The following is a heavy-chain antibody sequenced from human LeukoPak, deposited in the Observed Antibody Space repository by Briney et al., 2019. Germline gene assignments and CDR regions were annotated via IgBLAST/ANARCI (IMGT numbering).Heavy chain of an antibody. CDR2: ISYDATNK. Sequence: PGRSLRLSCAASGFTFSSYGIHWVRQAPGKGLEWVAFISYDATNKYFTDSVKGRFTISRDNSKKTLYLQMNSLRPEDTAVYYCAKESWSTDSGKGAFDVWGQGTMVTVSS. J-gene: IGHJ3*01. CDR1: GFTFSSYG. D-gene: IGHD3-10*01. V-gene: IGHV3-30*18. CDR3: AKESWSTDSGKGAFDV.